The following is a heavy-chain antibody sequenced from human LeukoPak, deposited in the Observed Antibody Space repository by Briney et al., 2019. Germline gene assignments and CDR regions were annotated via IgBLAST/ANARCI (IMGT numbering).Heavy chain of an antibody. CDR3: ARSGIKMVRGVIIKSPYHMDV. D-gene: IGHD3-10*01. V-gene: IGHV3-21*01. CDR1: GFTLSTYT. J-gene: IGHJ6*03. Sequence: TGGSLRLSCAASGFTLSTYTMNWVGQAPGKGVEWVSSISSSSNYIYYADSVKGRFTISRDDAKNSLSLQMNSLRAEDTAVYYCARSGIKMVRGVIIKSPYHMDVWGKGTTVTVSS. CDR2: ISSSSNYI.